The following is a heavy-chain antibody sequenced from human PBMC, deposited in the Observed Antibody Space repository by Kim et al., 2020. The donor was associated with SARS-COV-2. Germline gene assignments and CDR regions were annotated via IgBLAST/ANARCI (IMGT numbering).Heavy chain of an antibody. D-gene: IGHD6-13*01. CDR3: ARAFGQQLAYFQH. Sequence: ASVKVSCKASGYTFTSYAMHWVRQAPGQRLEWMGWINAGNGNTKYSQKFQGRVTITRDTSASTAYMELSSLRSEDTAVYYCARAFGQQLAYFQHWGQGTLVTVSS. J-gene: IGHJ1*01. CDR2: INAGNGNT. CDR1: GYTFTSYA. V-gene: IGHV1-3*01.